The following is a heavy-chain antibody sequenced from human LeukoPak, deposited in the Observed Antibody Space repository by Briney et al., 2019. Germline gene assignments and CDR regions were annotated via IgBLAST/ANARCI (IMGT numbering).Heavy chain of an antibody. CDR1: GFTFSDYY. Sequence: GGSLRLSCAASGFTFSDYYMNWIRQAPGKGLEWVSAISGSGGSTYYADSVKGRFTISRDNSKNTLYLQMNSLRAEDTAVYYCAKPRSGYYGSGAMDVWGKGTTVTISS. D-gene: IGHD3-10*01. CDR2: ISGSGGST. J-gene: IGHJ6*04. CDR3: AKPRSGYYGSGAMDV. V-gene: IGHV3-23*01.